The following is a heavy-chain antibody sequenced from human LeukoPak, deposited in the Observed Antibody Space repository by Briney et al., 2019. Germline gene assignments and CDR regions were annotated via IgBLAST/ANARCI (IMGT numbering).Heavy chain of an antibody. D-gene: IGHD3-22*01. CDR2: ISAYNGNT. CDR3: ARERGYSGYAGSGYYIDY. Sequence: HWASVKVSCKASGYTFTSYGISWVRQAPGQGLEWMGWISAYNGNTNYAQKLQGRVTMTTDTSTSTAYMELRSLRSDDTAVYYCARERGYSGYAGSGYYIDYWGQGTLVTVSS. CDR1: GYTFTSYG. J-gene: IGHJ4*02. V-gene: IGHV1-18*01.